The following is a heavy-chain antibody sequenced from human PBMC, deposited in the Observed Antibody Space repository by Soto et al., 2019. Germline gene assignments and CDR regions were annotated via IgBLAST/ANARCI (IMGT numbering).Heavy chain of an antibody. Sequence: QVQLVESGGGLVKPGGSLRLSFAASGFTFSDYYMSWIRQAPGKGLEWVSYISTSSTYTNHADSVRGRFAISRDDGKNLLYLQMDSLRPEDTAVYYCARDQCSGGICPKGYMDVWGQGTTVTVSS. CDR1: GFTFSDYY. J-gene: IGHJ6*02. CDR3: ARDQCSGGICPKGYMDV. CDR2: ISTSSTYT. V-gene: IGHV3-11*05. D-gene: IGHD2-15*01.